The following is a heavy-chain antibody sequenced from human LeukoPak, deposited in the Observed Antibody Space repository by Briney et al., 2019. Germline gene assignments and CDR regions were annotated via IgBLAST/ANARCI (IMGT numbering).Heavy chain of an antibody. J-gene: IGHJ6*03. D-gene: IGHD3-9*01. CDR3: ARFVLRYFDWSQTGYYMDV. V-gene: IGHV4-59*10. Sequence: SETLSLTCAVYGGSFSGYYWSWIRQPPGKGLEWIGRIYTSGSTNYNPSLKSRVTISVDTSKNQFSLKLSSVTAADTAVYYCARFVLRYFDWSQTGYYMDVWGKGTTVTISS. CDR2: IYTSGST. CDR1: GGSFSGYY.